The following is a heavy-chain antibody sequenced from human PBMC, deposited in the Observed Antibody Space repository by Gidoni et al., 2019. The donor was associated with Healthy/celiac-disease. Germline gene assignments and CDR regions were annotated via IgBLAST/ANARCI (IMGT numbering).Heavy chain of an antibody. CDR3: AKDGRDGYYPDY. CDR1: GFTFSSYA. CDR2: IIGSGGST. Sequence: EVQLLESGGGLVQPGGSLRLSCAASGFTFSSYAMSWVRQAPGKGLEWVSAIIGSGGSTYYADSVKGRFTISRDNSKNTLYLQMNSLRAEDTAVYYCAKDGRDGYYPDYWGQGTLVTVSS. D-gene: IGHD1-26*01. J-gene: IGHJ4*02. V-gene: IGHV3-23*01.